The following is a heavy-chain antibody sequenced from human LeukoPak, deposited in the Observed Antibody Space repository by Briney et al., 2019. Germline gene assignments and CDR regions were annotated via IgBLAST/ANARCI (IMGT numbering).Heavy chain of an antibody. Sequence: ASVKVSCKASGYTFTGYYMHWVRQAPGQGLEWMGWINPNSGGTNYAQKFQGRVTMTRDTSISTAYMELSRLRSDDTAVYYCARVPSGSGWYGWYYYYYMDVWGKGTTVTVSS. D-gene: IGHD6-19*01. V-gene: IGHV1-2*02. CDR2: INPNSGGT. CDR3: ARVPSGSGWYGWYYYYYMDV. CDR1: GYTFTGYY. J-gene: IGHJ6*03.